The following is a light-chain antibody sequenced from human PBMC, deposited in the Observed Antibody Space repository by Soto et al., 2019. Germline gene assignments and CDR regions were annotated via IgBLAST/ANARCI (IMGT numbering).Light chain of an antibody. CDR3: QQRSKWPLT. CDR1: QSVTSNA. CDR2: GVS. J-gene: IGKJ4*01. V-gene: IGKV3D-20*02. Sequence: EIVLTQSPGTLSLSPGERATLSCRASQSVTSNALAWYQQKPGQAPRLLIYGVSSRATGIPDRFSGSGSGTDFTLTISSLEPEDFAVYYCQQRSKWPLTFGGGTKVDI.